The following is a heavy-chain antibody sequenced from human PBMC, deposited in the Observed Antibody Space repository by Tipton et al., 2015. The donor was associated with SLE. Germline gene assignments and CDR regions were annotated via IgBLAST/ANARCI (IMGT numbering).Heavy chain of an antibody. Sequence: SLRLSCAAPGFTFTSYVMSWVRQAPGKGLEWVSAISGTGSSTYHADSVKGRFTISRDNSKNTLCLQMNSLRAEDTAVYYCAKRAFPDYYGSGSYDYWGQGTLLTVSS. D-gene: IGHD3-10*01. CDR3: AKRAFPDYYGSGSYDY. J-gene: IGHJ4*02. CDR2: ISGTGSST. V-gene: IGHV3-23*01. CDR1: GFTFTSYV.